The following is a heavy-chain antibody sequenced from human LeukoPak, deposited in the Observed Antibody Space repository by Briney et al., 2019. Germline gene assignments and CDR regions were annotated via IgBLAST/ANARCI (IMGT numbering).Heavy chain of an antibody. Sequence: GGSLRLSCAASGFTFSNHAMTWVRQAPGKGLECVSGINESGGTTYYADSVKGRFTVSRDSSKNTLYLQMNSLTAEDTAVYYCAKRAIQFWEDREFDYWGQGTLVTVSS. CDR1: GFTFSNHA. D-gene: IGHD3-10*01. J-gene: IGHJ4*02. V-gene: IGHV3-23*01. CDR2: INESGGTT. CDR3: AKRAIQFWEDREFDY.